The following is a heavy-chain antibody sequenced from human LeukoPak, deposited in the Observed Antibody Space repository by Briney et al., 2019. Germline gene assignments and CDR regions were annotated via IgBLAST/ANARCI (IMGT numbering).Heavy chain of an antibody. D-gene: IGHD6-19*01. J-gene: IGHJ4*02. CDR1: GFTFSGSA. CDR2: IRSKANSYAT. CDR3: TRAGYSSGWYIDY. V-gene: IGHV3-73*01. Sequence: PGGSLRLSCEASGFTFSGSAMHWVGQASGKGLEGVGCIRSKANSYATAYAASVKGRFTISRDDSKNTAYLQMNSLKTEDTAVYYCTRAGYSSGWYIDYWGQGTLVTVSS.